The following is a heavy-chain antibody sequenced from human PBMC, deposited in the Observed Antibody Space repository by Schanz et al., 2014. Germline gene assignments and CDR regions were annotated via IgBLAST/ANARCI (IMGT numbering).Heavy chain of an antibody. CDR3: ARLPVGYGSGIWDV. CDR2: IDGKSTTV. D-gene: IGHD3-10*01. Sequence: EEQLLQSGGGLVQPGGSLRLSCAASGFTFGSYSMNWVRQAPGKGLEWLSYIDGKSTTVYYADSVKGRFTVSRDNAKNSLFLQMNSLRVEDTAVYYCARLPVGYGSGIWDVWGQGTSVTVSS. J-gene: IGHJ6*02. CDR1: GFTFGSYS. V-gene: IGHV3-48*01.